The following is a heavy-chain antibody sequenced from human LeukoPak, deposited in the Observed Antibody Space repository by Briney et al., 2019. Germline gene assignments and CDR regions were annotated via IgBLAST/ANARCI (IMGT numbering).Heavy chain of an antibody. CDR2: INSDGSGT. V-gene: IGHV3-74*01. CDR1: GFTFRNYW. D-gene: IGHD2-15*01. Sequence: GGSLRLSCAASGFTFRNYWMNWVRQAPGKGLVWVSHINSDGSGTTYADSVKGRFTISRDNAKNTLYLQMNILRAEDTAVYYCARGDIVGNAYFYYMDVWGKGTTVSVCS. J-gene: IGHJ6*03. CDR3: ARGDIVGNAYFYYMDV.